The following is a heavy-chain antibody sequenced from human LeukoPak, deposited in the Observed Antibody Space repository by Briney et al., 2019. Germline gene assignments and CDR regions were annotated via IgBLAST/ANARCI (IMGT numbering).Heavy chain of an antibody. CDR2: ISGSGGST. V-gene: IGHV3-23*01. J-gene: IGHJ4*02. CDR1: GFTFSSYA. D-gene: IGHD1-26*01. Sequence: GGSLRLSCAASGFTFSSYAMSWVRQAPGKGLEWVSAISGSGGSTYYADSVKGRFTISRDNSKNTLYLQMNSLRAEDTALYHCARSMVGEDYWGQGTLVTVSS. CDR3: ARSMVGEDY.